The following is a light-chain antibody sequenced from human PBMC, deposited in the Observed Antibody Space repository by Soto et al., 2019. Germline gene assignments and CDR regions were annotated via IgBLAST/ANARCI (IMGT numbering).Light chain of an antibody. V-gene: IGKV3-20*01. CDR1: QSVSSSY. Sequence: EIVLTQSPGTLSLSPGERATLSCRASQSVSSSYLAWYQQKPGQAPRLLIYGASSRAIGIPDRFSGSGSGTDFTLTISRLEPEDFAVYYCQQYGSSSTFGQGTKVDIK. CDR3: QQYGSSST. J-gene: IGKJ1*01. CDR2: GAS.